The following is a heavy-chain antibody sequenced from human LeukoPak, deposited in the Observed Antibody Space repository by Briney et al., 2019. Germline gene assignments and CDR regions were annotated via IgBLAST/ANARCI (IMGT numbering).Heavy chain of an antibody. CDR1: GGTFSSYA. J-gene: IGHJ6*03. Sequence: SVKVSCKASGGTFSSYAISWVRQAPGQGLEWMGGIIPIFGTANYAQKFQGRVTITTDESTSTAYMELSSLRSEDTAVYYCARGHSGYDREDYYYYYMDVWGKGTTVTVSS. CDR3: ARGHSGYDREDYYYYYMDV. V-gene: IGHV1-69*05. D-gene: IGHD5-12*01. CDR2: IIPIFGTA.